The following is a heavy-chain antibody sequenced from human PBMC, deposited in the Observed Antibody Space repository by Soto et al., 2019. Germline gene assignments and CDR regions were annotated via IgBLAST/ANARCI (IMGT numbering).Heavy chain of an antibody. CDR2: TYYRSKWYN. V-gene: IGHV6-1*01. D-gene: IGHD6-6*01. J-gene: IGHJ3*02. CDR3: ARAKYSSSSFAFDI. Sequence: QSQTLSLTCAISGDSVSSNSAAWNWIRQSPSRGLEWLGRTYYRSKWYNDYAVSVKSRITINPDTSKNQFSLQLNSVTPEDTAVYYCARAKYSSSSFAFDIWGQGTMVTVSS. CDR1: GDSVSSNSAA.